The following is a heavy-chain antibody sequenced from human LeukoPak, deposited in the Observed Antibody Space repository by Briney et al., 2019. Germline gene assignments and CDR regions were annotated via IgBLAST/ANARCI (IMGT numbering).Heavy chain of an antibody. D-gene: IGHD6-6*01. CDR3: AKDRFLGEYSSSYFDY. CDR1: GGTFSNYA. J-gene: IGHJ4*02. Sequence: SVKVSCKASGGTFSNYAISWVRQAPGQGLEWMGGIIPMFDTPNYAQRFQGRVTITADKSTSTAYMELSSLRSEDTAVYYCAKDRFLGEYSSSYFDYWGQGTLVTVSS. V-gene: IGHV1-69*06. CDR2: IIPMFDTP.